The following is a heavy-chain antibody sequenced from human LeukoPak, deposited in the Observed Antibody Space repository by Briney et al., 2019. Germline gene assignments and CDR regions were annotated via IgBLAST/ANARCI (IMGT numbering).Heavy chain of an antibody. Sequence: PGGSLRLSRAASGLTFSSYGMHWVRQAPGKGLEWVSTISGCGENTYYADSVKGRFTISRDNSKNTLYLQMNSLRAEDTAVYYCARVTYGSGTYGAFDYWGQGTLVTVSS. CDR1: GLTFSSYG. V-gene: IGHV3-23*01. CDR3: ARVTYGSGTYGAFDY. J-gene: IGHJ4*02. CDR2: ISGCGENT. D-gene: IGHD3-10*01.